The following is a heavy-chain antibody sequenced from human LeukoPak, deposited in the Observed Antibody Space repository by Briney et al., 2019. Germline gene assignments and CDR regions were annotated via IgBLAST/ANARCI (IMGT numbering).Heavy chain of an antibody. J-gene: IGHJ4*02. V-gene: IGHV3-21*01. CDR2: ISSSSSYI. CDR1: GFTFSNYD. Sequence: PGGSLRLSCAASGFTFSNYDMHWVRQAPGKGLEWVSAISSSSSYIYYADSIKGRFTISRDNAENLLYLQMNSLRAVDTAVYFCARGEEKATITALDSWGQGTLGTVSA. D-gene: IGHD5-24*01. CDR3: ARGEEKATITALDS.